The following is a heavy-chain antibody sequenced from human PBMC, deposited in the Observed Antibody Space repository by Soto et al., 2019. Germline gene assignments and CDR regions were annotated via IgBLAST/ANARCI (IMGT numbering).Heavy chain of an antibody. CDR3: ARGVMHYYDSSGHYYFDY. D-gene: IGHD3-22*01. V-gene: IGHV4-61*08. J-gene: IGHJ4*02. CDR2: IYYSGST. Sequence: SETLSLTCTVSGGSINSGDYSWTWIRQPPGKGLEWIGYIYYSGSTNYNPSLKSRVTISVDTSKNQFSLKLSSVTAADTAVYYCARGVMHYYDSSGHYYFDYWGQGTLVTVSS. CDR1: GGSINSGDYS.